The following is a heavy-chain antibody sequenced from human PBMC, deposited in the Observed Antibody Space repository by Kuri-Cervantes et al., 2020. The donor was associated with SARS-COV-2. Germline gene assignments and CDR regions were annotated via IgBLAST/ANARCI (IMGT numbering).Heavy chain of an antibody. CDR1: AFTFNNYG. Sequence: GESLKISCAASAFTFNNYGMSWVRQAPGKGLEWVASIDSSSYYIYHADSVKGRLTISRDNAKTSLYLQMNSLKLEDTAVYYCAREEGGELGEAFDYWGQGALVTVSS. V-gene: IGHV3-21*01. CDR3: AREEGGELGEAFDY. CDR2: IDSSSYYI. J-gene: IGHJ4*02. D-gene: IGHD7-27*01.